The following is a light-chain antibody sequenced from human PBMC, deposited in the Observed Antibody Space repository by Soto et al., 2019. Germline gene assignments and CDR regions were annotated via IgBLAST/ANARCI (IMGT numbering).Light chain of an antibody. J-gene: IGKJ1*01. V-gene: IGKV3-11*01. CDR1: RSVSSY. Sequence: EIVMTQSPATLSVSPGERATLSCRASRSVSSYLAWYQQKTGQAPRLLIYDAANRATGIPARLSGSGSGTDFTLTIGSLEPEDFAVYYCQQRSNWPPWTFGQGTKVDIK. CDR3: QQRSNWPPWT. CDR2: DAA.